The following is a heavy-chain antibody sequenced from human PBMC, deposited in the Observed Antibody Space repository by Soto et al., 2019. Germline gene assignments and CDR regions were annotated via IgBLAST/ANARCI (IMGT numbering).Heavy chain of an antibody. D-gene: IGHD6-19*01. Sequence: GGSLRLSCAASGFTVSDNYMSWVRQAPGKGLEWVSSIYRDGSTYYADSVKGRFTISRDNSKNRLYLQMNSLRAEDMAVYDCAGESLWSGWYVYWGQGTLVTVSS. CDR2: IYRDGST. CDR1: GFTVSDNY. CDR3: AGESLWSGWYVY. V-gene: IGHV3-53*01. J-gene: IGHJ4*02.